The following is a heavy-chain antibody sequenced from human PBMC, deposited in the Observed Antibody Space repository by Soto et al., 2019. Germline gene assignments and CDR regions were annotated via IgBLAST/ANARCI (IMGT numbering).Heavy chain of an antibody. Sequence: TPVKVTCEARGYGTGCYAIMWLQQSQGQGLELMGWISVYNGNKNYAKKVQGRVSMTADTSTSTAYMELRSLQSDDTAVYFCARAAITLIRGSKVEFYSMAVWGHGTTVTVSS. CDR3: ARAAITLIRGSKVEFYSMAV. CDR2: ISVYNGNK. D-gene: IGHD3-10*01. CDR1: GYGTGCYA. V-gene: IGHV1-18*01. J-gene: IGHJ6*01.